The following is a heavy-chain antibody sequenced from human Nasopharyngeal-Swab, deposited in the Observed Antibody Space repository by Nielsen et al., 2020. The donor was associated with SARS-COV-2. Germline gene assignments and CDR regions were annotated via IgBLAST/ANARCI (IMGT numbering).Heavy chain of an antibody. CDR3: AKLGGGVGY. Sequence: WIRQPPGKGLEWISGISFRGATKYYADSVKGRFTVSRDNSKNTLYLQMNSLGADDTALYYCAKLGGGVGYWGQGALVTVSS. J-gene: IGHJ4*02. V-gene: IGHV3-23*01. CDR2: ISFRGATK. D-gene: IGHD3-16*01.